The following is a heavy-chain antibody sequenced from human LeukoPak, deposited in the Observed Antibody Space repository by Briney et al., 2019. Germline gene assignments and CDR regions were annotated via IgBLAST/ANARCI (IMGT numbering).Heavy chain of an antibody. CDR2: ISGGGDTI. CDR3: ARVHCSGGGCSS. Sequence: GGSLRLSCAASGFTFSDFYMSWIRQAPGKGLEFISYISGGGDTIFYADSVKGRFTISRDNARNSLYLQMNSPRAEDTAVYYCARVHCSGGGCSSWGQGTLVTVSS. D-gene: IGHD2-15*01. CDR1: GFTFSDFY. V-gene: IGHV3-11*01. J-gene: IGHJ4*02.